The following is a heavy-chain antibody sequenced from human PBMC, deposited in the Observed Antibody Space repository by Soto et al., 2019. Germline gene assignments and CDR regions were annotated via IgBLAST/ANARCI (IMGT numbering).Heavy chain of an antibody. V-gene: IGHV5-10-1*01. CDR3: ASNTDSSGWYGMDV. CDR2: IDPSDSYT. Sequence: PGESLKISCKGSGYSFTSYWISWVRQMPGKGLEWMGRIDPSDSYTNYSPSFQGHVTISADKSISTACLQWSSLKASDTAMYYCASNTDSSGWYGMDVWGQGTTVTVSS. CDR1: GYSFTSYW. D-gene: IGHD6-19*01. J-gene: IGHJ6*02.